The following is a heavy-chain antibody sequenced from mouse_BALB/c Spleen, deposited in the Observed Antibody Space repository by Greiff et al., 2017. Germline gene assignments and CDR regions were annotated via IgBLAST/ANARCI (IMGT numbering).Heavy chain of an antibody. CDR2: INPSNGGT. CDR3: TRERAATAVYYFDD. J-gene: IGHJ2*01. V-gene: IGHV1S81*02. Sequence: QVQLQQPGAELVKPGASVKLSCKASGYTFTSYYMYWVKQRPGQGLEWIGGINPSNGGTNFNEKFKSKATLTVDKSSSTAYMQLSSLTSEDSAVYYCTRERAATAVYYFDDWGQGTTLTVSS. D-gene: IGHD1-2*01. CDR1: GYTFTSYY.